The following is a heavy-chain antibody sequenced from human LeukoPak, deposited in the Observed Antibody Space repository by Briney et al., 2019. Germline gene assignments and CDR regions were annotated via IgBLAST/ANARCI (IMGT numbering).Heavy chain of an antibody. CDR2: ISYSSATI. Sequence: GGSLRLSCSASGSTFSDDWMTWVRQAPGKGLEWVSGISYSSATIGYVDSVKGRFTISRDNAKNSLYLQMNSLRAEDTAVYYCAELGITMIGGVWGKGTTVTISS. D-gene: IGHD3-10*02. CDR3: AELGITMIGGV. V-gene: IGHV3-69-1*02. CDR1: GSTFSDDW. J-gene: IGHJ6*04.